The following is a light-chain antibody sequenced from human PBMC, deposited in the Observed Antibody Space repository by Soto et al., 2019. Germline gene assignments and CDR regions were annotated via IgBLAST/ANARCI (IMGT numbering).Light chain of an antibody. J-gene: IGLJ1*01. V-gene: IGLV2-14*01. CDR1: GSDVGGYKY. Sequence: QSVLTQPASVSGSPGQSITISCTGTGSDVGGYKYVSWYQQLPGKAPKLMIYDVSYRPSGVSDRFSGSKSGNTASLINSGLQAEDEADYYCSSYASSSPFVFGTGTKVT. CDR2: DVS. CDR3: SSYASSSPFV.